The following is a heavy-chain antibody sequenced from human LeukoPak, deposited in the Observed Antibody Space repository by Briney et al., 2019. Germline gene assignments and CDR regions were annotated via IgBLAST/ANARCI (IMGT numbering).Heavy chain of an antibody. CDR3: AGIYGDHTSLGYYYGMDV. CDR2: ISSSSSYI. CDR1: GFTLSRNS. D-gene: IGHD4-17*01. V-gene: IGHV3-21*01. Sequence: GGSLRLSCAASGFTLSRNSMNWVRQAPGKGLEWVSSISSSSSYIYYADSVKGRFTISRDNAKNSLYLQMNSLRAEDTAVYYCAGIYGDHTSLGYYYGMDVWGQGTTVTVSS. J-gene: IGHJ6*02.